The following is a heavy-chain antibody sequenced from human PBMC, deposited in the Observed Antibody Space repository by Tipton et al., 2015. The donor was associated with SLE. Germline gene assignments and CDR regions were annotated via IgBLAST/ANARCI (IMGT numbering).Heavy chain of an antibody. CDR3: ARGISRDQTDWFDP. CDR2: IYTSGST. V-gene: IGHV4-4*07. J-gene: IGHJ5*02. CDR1: GGSISSYY. D-gene: IGHD2-15*01. Sequence: LRLSCTVSGGSISSYYWSWIRQPAGKGLEWIGRIYTSGSTNYNPSLKSRVTMSVDTSKNQFSLKLSSVTAADTAVYYCARGISRDQTDWFDPWGQGTLVTVSS.